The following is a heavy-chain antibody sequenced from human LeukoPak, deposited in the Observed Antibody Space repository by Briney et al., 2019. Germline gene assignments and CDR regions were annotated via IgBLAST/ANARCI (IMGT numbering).Heavy chain of an antibody. Sequence: AGGSLRLSCAASGFTFSSYAMSWVRQAPGKGPQWVANINEDGTEKHYVGSVRGRFTISRDNAESSLHLQMNSLRPDDLGVYYCARGETMDVWGKGTMVTVSS. V-gene: IGHV3-7*01. CDR2: INEDGTEK. D-gene: IGHD5-24*01. CDR3: ARGETMDV. J-gene: IGHJ6*03. CDR1: GFTFSSYA.